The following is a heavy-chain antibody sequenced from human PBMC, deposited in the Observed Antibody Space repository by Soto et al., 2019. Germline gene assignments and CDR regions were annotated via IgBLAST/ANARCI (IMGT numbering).Heavy chain of an antibody. J-gene: IGHJ4*02. D-gene: IGHD3-3*01. CDR3: AKDQVWSGYYDRSVYFAS. V-gene: IGHV3-23*01. CDR1: GFTFSSYA. Sequence: GGSLRLSCAASGFTFSSYAMSWVRQVPGKGLEWVSVISASGGSTYYADSVKGRFTISRDNSKNSLYLQMNSLRAEDTAVYYCAKDQVWSGYYDRSVYFASWGQGTQVTLAS. CDR2: ISASGGST.